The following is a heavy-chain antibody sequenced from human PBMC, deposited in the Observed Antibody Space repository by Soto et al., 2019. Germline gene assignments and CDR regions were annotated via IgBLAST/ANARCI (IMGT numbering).Heavy chain of an antibody. D-gene: IGHD1-26*01. CDR3: ARDKINGAPDYLES. Sequence: QEQLVESGGDVVQPGRSLTLSCAASGFTFSANAMHWVRQAPGKGLEWVAVIAYDGTIKIYRDSVKGRFTISRDDSKSTLYLQMNSLRPEDTAVYYFARDKINGAPDYLESWGQGTLVTVSS. CDR1: GFTFSANA. V-gene: IGHV3-30-3*01. J-gene: IGHJ4*02. CDR2: IAYDGTIK.